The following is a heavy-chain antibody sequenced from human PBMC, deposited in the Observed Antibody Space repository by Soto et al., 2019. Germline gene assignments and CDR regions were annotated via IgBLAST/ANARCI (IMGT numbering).Heavy chain of an antibody. CDR2: ICWDSGSI. J-gene: IGHJ5*02. CDR3: AKVEGGYGGNGENHCFDP. CDR1: GFTFEDYA. Sequence: EVQLVESGGGLVQPGRSLRLSCAASGFTFEDYAMHWVRQAPGKGLEWVSGICWDSGSICYADSVKGRFTISRDNAKNSLYLHMNSLRAEDTASYYWAKVEGGYGGNGENHCFDPWGQGTLVTVSS. D-gene: IGHD5-12*01. V-gene: IGHV3-9*01.